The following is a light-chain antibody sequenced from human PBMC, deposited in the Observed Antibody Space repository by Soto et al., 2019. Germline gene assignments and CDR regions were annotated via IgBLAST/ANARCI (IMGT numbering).Light chain of an antibody. CDR2: GAS. CDR3: LQYGSSTYT. J-gene: IGKJ2*01. Sequence: EIVLTQSPGTLSLSPGERATLSCRASQSVSRSYLAWYQQKPGQAPRPLIYGASSRATGIPDRFSGSGSGTDFTLTISRLEPEDVAVYYCLQYGSSTYTFGQGTKLEIK. CDR1: QSVSRSY. V-gene: IGKV3-20*01.